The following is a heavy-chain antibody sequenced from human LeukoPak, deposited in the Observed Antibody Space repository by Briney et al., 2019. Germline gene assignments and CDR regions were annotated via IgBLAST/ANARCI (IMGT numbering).Heavy chain of an antibody. CDR1: GYTFTGYY. D-gene: IGHD6-13*01. CDR2: INPNSGGT. J-gene: IGHJ4*02. CDR3: ARGRTHSWSDFDY. Sequence: GASVKVSCKASGYTFTGYYMHWVRQAPGQGLEWMGWINPNSGGTNYAQKFQGWVTMTRDTSISTAYMELSRLRSDDTAVYYCARGRTHSWSDFDYWGQGTLVTVSS. V-gene: IGHV1-2*04.